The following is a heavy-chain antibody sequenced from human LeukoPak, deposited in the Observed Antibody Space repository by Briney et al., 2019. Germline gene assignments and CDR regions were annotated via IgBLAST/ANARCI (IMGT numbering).Heavy chain of an antibody. J-gene: IGHJ6*02. CDR1: GGSFSGYY. D-gene: IGHD5-18*01. CDR3: ARGDTRYSYGSGYYYHGMDV. Sequence: SETLSLTCAVYGGSFSGYYWSWIRQPPGKGLEWIGEINHSGSTNYNPSLKSRVTISVDTSKNQFSLKLSSVTAADTAVYYCARGDTRYSYGSGYYYHGMDVWGQGTTVTVSS. CDR2: INHSGST. V-gene: IGHV4-34*01.